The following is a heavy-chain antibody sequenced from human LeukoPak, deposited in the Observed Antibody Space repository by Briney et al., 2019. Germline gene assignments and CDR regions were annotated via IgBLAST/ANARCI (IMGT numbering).Heavy chain of an antibody. CDR1: GCSFNSYA. J-gene: IGHJ4*02. CDR3: ARPRLTINYYFDY. Sequence: TGGSVRLSCAASGCSFNSYAMSWVRQAPGKGLEWVSAIGGSGGSTYYADSVKGRFTISRDNSKNTLYLQMNSLRAEDTAVYYCARPRLTINYYFDYWGQGTLVTVSS. D-gene: IGHD5-12*01. CDR2: IGGSGGST. V-gene: IGHV3-23*01.